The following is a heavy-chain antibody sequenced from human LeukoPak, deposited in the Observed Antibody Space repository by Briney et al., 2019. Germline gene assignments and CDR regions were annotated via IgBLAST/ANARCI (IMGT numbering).Heavy chain of an antibody. J-gene: IGHJ4*02. Sequence: GASVKVSCKASGYTFTSYGIRWVRQAPGQSLEWMGCINPGNGDTKYSQEFQGRVTITRDTSATTAYMELSSLRSDDMAVYYCTLYNYWGQGTLVTVSS. D-gene: IGHD2-2*02. V-gene: IGHV1-3*03. CDR3: TLYNY. CDR2: INPGNGDT. CDR1: GYTFTSYG.